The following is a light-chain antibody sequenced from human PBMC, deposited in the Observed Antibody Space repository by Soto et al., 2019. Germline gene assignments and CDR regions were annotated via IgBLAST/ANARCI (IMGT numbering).Light chain of an antibody. V-gene: IGKV3-11*01. CDR2: DAS. J-gene: IGKJ4*01. CDR1: QSLDNY. Sequence: EIVLTQSPATLSLSPGERATLSCRASQSLDNYLAWYQHKPGQAPRLLIYDASTRATDIPARFSGSGSGTAFTLTISSLEPEDFAVYYCQKRGHWPSFGGGTTLEIK. CDR3: QKRGHWPS.